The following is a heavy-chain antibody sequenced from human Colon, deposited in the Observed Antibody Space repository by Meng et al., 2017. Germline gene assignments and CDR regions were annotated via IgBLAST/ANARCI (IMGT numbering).Heavy chain of an antibody. Sequence: DVQLVESGGGLLQPGGCLRLSCAASGFMFSSYWMHWVRQVPGKGLVWVSRINSYGTITNYADSVKGRFTISRDNAKSTLYLQMDSLRAEDTAVYYCTRYYDATVPFDHWGQGTLVTVSS. V-gene: IGHV3-74*01. J-gene: IGHJ4*02. CDR1: GFMFSSYW. CDR3: TRYYDATVPFDH. D-gene: IGHD3-16*01. CDR2: INSYGTIT.